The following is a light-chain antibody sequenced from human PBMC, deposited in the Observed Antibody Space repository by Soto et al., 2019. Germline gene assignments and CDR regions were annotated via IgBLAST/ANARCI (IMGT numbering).Light chain of an antibody. CDR1: SPKNAAGYD. V-gene: IGLV1-40*01. CDR2: ANG. Sequence: QSLPTQPPSASGAPGRRVTISCTGSSPKNAAGYDVHGYQQLPGRAPKLLIYANGNRPSGVPVRFSGSRSGTSASLAITGLQAEDEADYSCQSYDSSLSGFYVFGTGTKVTVL. CDR3: QSYDSSLSGFYV. J-gene: IGLJ1*01.